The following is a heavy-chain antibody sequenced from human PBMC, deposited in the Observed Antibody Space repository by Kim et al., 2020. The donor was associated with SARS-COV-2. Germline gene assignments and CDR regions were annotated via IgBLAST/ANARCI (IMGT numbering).Heavy chain of an antibody. CDR3: ASGGTRVGTELDY. D-gene: IGHD5-18*01. J-gene: IGHJ4*02. Sequence: GGSLRLSCAVSGFTFSSFAMHWVRQAPGKGLEWVAVISYDGSNKYYADSVKGRFTISRDNSKDTLYLQMNSLRAEDTAVYYCASGGTRVGTELDYWGQG. CDR2: ISYDGSNK. V-gene: IGHV3-30*04. CDR1: GFTFSSFA.